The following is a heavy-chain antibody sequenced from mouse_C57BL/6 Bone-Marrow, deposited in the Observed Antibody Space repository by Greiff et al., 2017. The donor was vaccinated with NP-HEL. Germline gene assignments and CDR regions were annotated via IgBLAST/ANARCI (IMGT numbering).Heavy chain of an antibody. J-gene: IGHJ4*01. D-gene: IGHD5-5*01. Sequence: QVQLQQPGAELVMPGASVKLSCKASGYTFTSYWMHWVKQRPGQGLAWIGEIDPSDSYTNYNQKFKGKSTLTVDKSSSTAYMQLSSLTSEDSAVYDCARRDYPYAMDYWGQGTSVTVSS. CDR1: GYTFTSYW. V-gene: IGHV1-69*01. CDR3: ARRDYPYAMDY. CDR2: IDPSDSYT.